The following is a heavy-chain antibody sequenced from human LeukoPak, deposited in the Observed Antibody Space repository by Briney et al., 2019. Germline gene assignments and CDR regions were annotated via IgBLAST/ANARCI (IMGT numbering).Heavy chain of an antibody. CDR1: GGSISSYY. Sequence: PSETLSLTCTVSGGSISSYYWSWIRQPPGKGLEWIGYIYYSGSTNYNPSLKSRVTISVDTSKNQFSLKLSSVTAADTAVYYCAREGYYDSSGYGYWGQGTLVTVSS. J-gene: IGHJ4*02. D-gene: IGHD3-22*01. V-gene: IGHV4-59*01. CDR3: AREGYYDSSGYGY. CDR2: IYYSGST.